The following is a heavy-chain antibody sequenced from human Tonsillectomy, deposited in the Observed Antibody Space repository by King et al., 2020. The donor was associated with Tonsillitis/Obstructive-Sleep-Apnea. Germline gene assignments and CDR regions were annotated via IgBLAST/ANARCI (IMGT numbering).Heavy chain of an antibody. CDR1: GFTFSSYG. Sequence: HVQLVESGGGVVQPGRSLRLSCAASGFTFSSYGMHWVRQAPGKGLEWVAVIWYDGSNKYYADSVKGRFTISRDNSKNTLYLQMNSLRAEDTAVYYCARPRTKYYYDSSGYSMNYWGQGTLVTVSS. J-gene: IGHJ4*02. CDR3: ARPRTKYYYDSSGYSMNY. CDR2: IWYDGSNK. D-gene: IGHD3-22*01. V-gene: IGHV3-33*01.